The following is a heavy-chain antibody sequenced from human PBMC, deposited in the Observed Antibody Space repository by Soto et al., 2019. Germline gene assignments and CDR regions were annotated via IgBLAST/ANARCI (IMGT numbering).Heavy chain of an antibody. J-gene: IGHJ4*02. CDR3: ARYSRGGVPTGVDY. CDR2: IFSNDDK. V-gene: IGHV2-26*01. Sequence: QVTLKESGPALVKPTETLTLTCTVSGFSLSSARMGVSWIRQPQGKALEWLAHIFSNDDKSYSTSLKSRLTITNDASKSQVVLTMTNMDPMDTGTYYCARYSRGGVPTGVDYWGQGTLVTVSS. CDR1: GFSLSSARMG. D-gene: IGHD3-10*01.